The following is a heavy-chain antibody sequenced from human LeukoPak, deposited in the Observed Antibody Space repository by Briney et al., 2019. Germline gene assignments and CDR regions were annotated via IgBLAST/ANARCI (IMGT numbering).Heavy chain of an antibody. CDR2: ISGSGGST. CDR1: GFTFSSYA. Sequence: GGSLRLSCAASGFTFSSYAMSWVRQAPGKGLEWVSGISGSGGSTYYADSVKGRFTISRDNSKNTLYLQMNSLRAEDTAVYYCAKFEDIVVVPAAIAFDIWGQGTMVTVSS. V-gene: IGHV3-23*01. CDR3: AKFEDIVVVPAAIAFDI. J-gene: IGHJ3*02. D-gene: IGHD2-2*01.